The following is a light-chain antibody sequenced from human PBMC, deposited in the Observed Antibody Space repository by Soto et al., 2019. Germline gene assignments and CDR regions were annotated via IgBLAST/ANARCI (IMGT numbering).Light chain of an antibody. Sequence: DIQMTQSPSSLSASVGDRVTITCQASQDISNYLNWYQQKPGKAPKFLMYDASSLESGVPSRFSGSGSGTEFTLTISSLQPDDFATYYCQDYSPYSWTFGQGTKVDIK. CDR1: QDISNY. CDR3: QDYSPYSWT. CDR2: DAS. V-gene: IGKV1-5*01. J-gene: IGKJ1*01.